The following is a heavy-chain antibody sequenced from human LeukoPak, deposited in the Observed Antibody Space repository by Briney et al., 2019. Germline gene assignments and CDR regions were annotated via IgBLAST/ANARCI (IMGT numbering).Heavy chain of an antibody. CDR3: AKDRIKDGYNDY. CDR1: GFTFSSYG. D-gene: IGHD5-24*01. CDR2: IWYDGSNK. Sequence: SGGSLRLSCAASGFTFSSYGMHWVRQAPGKGLEWVAVIWYDGSNKYYADSVKGRFTISRDNSKNTLYLQMNSLRAEDTAVYYCAKDRIKDGYNDYWGQGILVTVSS. V-gene: IGHV3-33*06. J-gene: IGHJ4*02.